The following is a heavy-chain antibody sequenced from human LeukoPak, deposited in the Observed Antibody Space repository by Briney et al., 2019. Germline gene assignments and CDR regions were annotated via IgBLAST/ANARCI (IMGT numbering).Heavy chain of an antibody. D-gene: IGHD2-2*01. CDR2: IYYSGST. CDR1: GGSISSSSYY. Sequence: KPSETLSLTCTVSGGSISSSSYYWGWIRQPPGKGLEWIGSIYYSGSTYYNPSLKSRVTISVDTSKNQFSLKLSSVTAADTAVYYCARQRVVPARPVDYWGQGTLVTVSS. CDR3: ARQRVVPARPVDY. J-gene: IGHJ4*02. V-gene: IGHV4-39*01.